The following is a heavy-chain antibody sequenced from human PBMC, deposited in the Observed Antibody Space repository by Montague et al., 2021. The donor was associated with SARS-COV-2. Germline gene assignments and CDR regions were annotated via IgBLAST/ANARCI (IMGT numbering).Heavy chain of an antibody. CDR2: IYYSGST. V-gene: IGHV4-59*01. J-gene: IGHJ3*02. CDR1: GGSISSYY. CDR3: AREVRYYYDSSGPGAFDI. Sequence: SETLSLTCTVSGGSISSYYWSWIRKPPGKGLEWIWYIYYSGSTNYNPSLKSRVTISVDTSKNQFSLKLSSVTAADTAVYYCAREVRYYYDSSGPGAFDIWGQGTMVTVSS. D-gene: IGHD3-22*01.